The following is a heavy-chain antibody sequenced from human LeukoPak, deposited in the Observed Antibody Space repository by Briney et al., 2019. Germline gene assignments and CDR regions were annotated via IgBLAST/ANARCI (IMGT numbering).Heavy chain of an antibody. Sequence: GGSLRLSCAASGFSASDFYMTWIRQSPGTGLEWISYMSVTGRTIYYANSVRGRFTISRDNNKNSLDLQMNSLGSDDTAVYYCARGGVFRYSGTSGDYWGQGILVTVSS. CDR2: MSVTGRTI. CDR1: GFSASDFY. V-gene: IGHV3-11*04. CDR3: ARGGVFRYSGTSGDY. J-gene: IGHJ4*02. D-gene: IGHD1-26*01.